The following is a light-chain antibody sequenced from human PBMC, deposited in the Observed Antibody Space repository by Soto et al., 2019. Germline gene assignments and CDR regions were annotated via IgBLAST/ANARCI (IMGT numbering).Light chain of an antibody. CDR1: SSDVGAWNY. CDR2: EVG. V-gene: IGLV2-14*01. J-gene: IGLJ1*01. CDR3: SSYTSTNTLYV. Sequence: QSVLTQPASVSGSPGQSITISCTGTSSDVGAWNYVSWYQQHPGKAPKLMIYEVGSRPSGISNRFSGSKSGNTASLTISGLQAEDEAAYYCSSYTSTNTLYVFGTGTKVTVL.